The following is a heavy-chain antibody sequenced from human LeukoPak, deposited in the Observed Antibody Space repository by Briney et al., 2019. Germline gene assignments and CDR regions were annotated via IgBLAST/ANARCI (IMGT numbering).Heavy chain of an antibody. CDR1: GFTFSSYW. Sequence: GGSLRLSCAASGFTFSSYWMSWVRQAPGRGLEWVANIKQDGSEKYYVDSVKGRFTISRDNAKNSLYLQMNSLRAEDTAVYYCARDDTYCGGDCYSPPHYYYYGMDVWGQGTSVTVSS. D-gene: IGHD2-21*02. V-gene: IGHV3-7*01. CDR3: ARDDTYCGGDCYSPPHYYYYGMDV. CDR2: IKQDGSEK. J-gene: IGHJ6*02.